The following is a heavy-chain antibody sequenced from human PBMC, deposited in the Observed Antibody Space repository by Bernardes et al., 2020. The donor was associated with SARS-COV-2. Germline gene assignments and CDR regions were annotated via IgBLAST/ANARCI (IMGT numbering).Heavy chain of an antibody. CDR1: GGPISSSSSS. J-gene: IGHJ4*02. CDR3: ARLLAVADHFDY. Sequence: SETLSLTCTVSGGPISSSSSSWGWIRQPPGKGLEWVGTLYYTGNTYYNPSLKSQVTISVDTSKNQFSLKLISVTAADTAVYYCARLLAVADHFDYWGQGTLVTVSS. V-gene: IGHV4-39*01. D-gene: IGHD6-19*01. CDR2: LYYTGNT.